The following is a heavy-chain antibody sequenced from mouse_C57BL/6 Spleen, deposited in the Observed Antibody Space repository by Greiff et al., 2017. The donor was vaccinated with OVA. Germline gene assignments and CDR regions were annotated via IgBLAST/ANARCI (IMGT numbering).Heavy chain of an antibody. D-gene: IGHD2-3*01. CDR2: IYPGSGNT. CDR3: ARSRDGYSSYAMDY. Sequence: QVQLKQSGAELVRPGASVKLSCKASGYTFTDYYINWVKQRPGQGLEWIARIYPGSGNTYYNEKFKGKATLTAEKSSSTAYMQLSSLTSEDSAVYFCARSRDGYSSYAMDYWGQGTSVTVSS. V-gene: IGHV1-76*01. CDR1: GYTFTDYY. J-gene: IGHJ4*01.